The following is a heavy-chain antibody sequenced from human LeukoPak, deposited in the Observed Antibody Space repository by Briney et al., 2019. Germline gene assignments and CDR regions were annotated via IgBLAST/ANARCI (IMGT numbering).Heavy chain of an antibody. V-gene: IGHV4-39*01. CDR2: IYYSGGT. D-gene: IGHD6-13*01. Sequence: SETLSLTCTASGRSMSSGGYHWGWIRQPPGKGLEWIGIIYYSGGTYYNPSLKSRVTISLDASKNQFSLKLTSVTAADTAVYYCARQASPGIDSWGQGTLVTVSS. J-gene: IGHJ4*02. CDR3: ARQASPGIDS. CDR1: GRSMSSGGYH.